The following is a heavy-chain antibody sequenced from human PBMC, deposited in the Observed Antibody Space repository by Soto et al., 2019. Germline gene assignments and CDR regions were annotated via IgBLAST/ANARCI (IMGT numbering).Heavy chain of an antibody. CDR2: IYYSGST. D-gene: IGHD3-10*01. J-gene: IGHJ6*03. Sequence: SETLSLTCTVSGGSISSYYWSWIRQPPGKGLEWIGYIYYSGSTNYNPSLKSRVTISVDTSKNQFSLKLSSVTAADTAVYYCARTDYYGSGRVNYYMDVWGKGTTVTVSS. V-gene: IGHV4-59*01. CDR1: GGSISSYY. CDR3: ARTDYYGSGRVNYYMDV.